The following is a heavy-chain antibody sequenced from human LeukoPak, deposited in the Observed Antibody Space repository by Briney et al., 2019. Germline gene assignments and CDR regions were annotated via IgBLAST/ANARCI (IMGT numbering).Heavy chain of an antibody. CDR2: ITTSSDYK. J-gene: IGHJ4*02. Sequence: GGSLRLSCAASGFTFSAYTMSWVRQAPGKGLEWVSSITTSSDYKYYADSLRGRLTISRDNAKNSLYLQMNSLRAEDTAVYYCATKGVLRFLEWSARNYFDYWGQGTLVTVSS. CDR1: GFTFSAYT. V-gene: IGHV3-21*01. CDR3: ATKGVLRFLEWSARNYFDY. D-gene: IGHD3-3*01.